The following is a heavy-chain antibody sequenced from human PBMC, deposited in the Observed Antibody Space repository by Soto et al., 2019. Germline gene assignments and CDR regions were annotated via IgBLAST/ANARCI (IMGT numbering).Heavy chain of an antibody. J-gene: IGHJ4*02. D-gene: IGHD6-13*01. CDR1: SGSISSYY. CDR2: IYYSGNT. CDR3: ARAAMGGSSWPFDY. Sequence: PSETLSLTCTVSSGSISSYYWNWIRQPPGKGLEWIGSIYYSGNTNYSPSLKSRVTISVDKSKNQFSLKLSSVTAADMAVYYCARAAMGGSSWPFDYWGQGTLVTVSS. V-gene: IGHV4-59*12.